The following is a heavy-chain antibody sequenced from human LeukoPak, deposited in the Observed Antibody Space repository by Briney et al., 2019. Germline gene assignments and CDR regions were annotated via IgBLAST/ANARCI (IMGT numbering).Heavy chain of an antibody. D-gene: IGHD3-9*01. CDR1: GGSISSYY. J-gene: IGHJ4*02. CDR3: AKSGNPYDFLTS. Sequence: SETLSLTCIVSGGSISSYYWSWIRQPPGKGLEWIGYISRSGSTNYNPSLKSRVTISVDTSKNQFSLKLSSVTAADTAVYFCAKSGNPYDFLTSWGQGTLVTVSS. V-gene: IGHV4-59*01. CDR2: ISRSGST.